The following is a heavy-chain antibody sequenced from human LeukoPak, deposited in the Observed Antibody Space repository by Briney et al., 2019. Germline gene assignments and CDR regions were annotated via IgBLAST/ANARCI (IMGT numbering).Heavy chain of an antibody. V-gene: IGHV3-30*02. CDR2: IRYDGSNK. Sequence: PGGSLRLSCAASGFTFSSYGMHWVRQAPGKGLEWVAFIRYDGSNKYYADSVKGRFTISRDNAKNSLYLEMNSLRAEDTAVYYCARVNRWFDPWGQGTLVTVSS. CDR3: ARVNRWFDP. D-gene: IGHD3-16*02. CDR1: GFTFSSYG. J-gene: IGHJ5*02.